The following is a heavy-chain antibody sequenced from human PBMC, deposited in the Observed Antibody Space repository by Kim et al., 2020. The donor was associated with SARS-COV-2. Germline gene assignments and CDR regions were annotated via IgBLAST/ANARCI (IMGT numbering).Heavy chain of an antibody. J-gene: IGHJ3*02. V-gene: IGHV4-39*01. CDR1: GGSISSSSYY. CDR3: ARHPRETMIVVVMGRALGAFDI. D-gene: IGHD3-22*01. CDR2: IYYSGST. Sequence: SETLSLTCTVSGGSISSSSYYWGWIRQPPGKGLEWIGSIYYSGSTYYNPSLKSRVTISVDTSKNQFSLKLSSVTAADTAVYYCARHPRETMIVVVMGRALGAFDIWGQGTMVTVSS.